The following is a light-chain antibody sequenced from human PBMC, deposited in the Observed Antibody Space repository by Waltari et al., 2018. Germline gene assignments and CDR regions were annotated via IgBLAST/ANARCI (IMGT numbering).Light chain of an antibody. J-gene: IGKJ5*01. CDR3: QQYNNWPAIT. Sequence: EIVMTQSPVTLSVSPGERATLSCKASQSFSSNLVWYQHKPGQAPRLLIYGASTRATGIPDRFSGSGSGTEFTLTISSLQSEDFAVYYCQQYNNWPAITFGQGTRLEIK. CDR2: GAS. CDR1: QSFSSN. V-gene: IGKV3D-15*01.